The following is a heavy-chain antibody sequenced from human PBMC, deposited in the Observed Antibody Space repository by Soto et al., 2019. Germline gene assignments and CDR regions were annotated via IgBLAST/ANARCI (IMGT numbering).Heavy chain of an antibody. D-gene: IGHD1-1*01. CDR1: GGSITASVW. CDR2: VFHTGSV. CDR3: ARKAWTRLDY. Sequence: QLRLQESGPGLVKPSETLSLTCSISGGSITASVWWTWVRLTPEKGLQWIGEVFHTGSVNYNPSLQSRLTISVDKSMGQFSLRLTSVTAADTAVYYCARKAWTRLDYWGLGALVTVSS. J-gene: IGHJ4*02. V-gene: IGHV4-4*02.